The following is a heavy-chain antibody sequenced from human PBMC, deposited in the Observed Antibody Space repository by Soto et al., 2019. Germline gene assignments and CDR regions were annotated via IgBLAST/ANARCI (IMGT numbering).Heavy chain of an antibody. D-gene: IGHD6-19*01. Sequence: QLHQQQWGAGLLKPSETLSLTCAVYGGSFSGYFWNWIRQTPGKGLEWIGKVNHNGRNNYNPSLKNRVTISLDMSKNQISLKLTSVTAANTAVYYCARGGSSEWQVAFDFWGQGTMVTVSS. J-gene: IGHJ3*01. CDR3: ARGGSSEWQVAFDF. CDR1: GGSFSGYF. CDR2: VNHNGRN. V-gene: IGHV4-34*01.